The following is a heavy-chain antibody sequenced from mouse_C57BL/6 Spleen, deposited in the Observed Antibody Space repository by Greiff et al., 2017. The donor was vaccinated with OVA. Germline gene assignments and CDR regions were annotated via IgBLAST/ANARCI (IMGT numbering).Heavy chain of an antibody. Sequence: EVKLVESGGGLVKPGGSLKLSCAASGFTFSSYAMSWVRQTPEKRLEWVATISDGGSYTYYPDNVKGRFTISRDNAKNNLYLQMSNLKSEDTAMYYCARVWDYWYFDVWGTGTTVTVSS. D-gene: IGHD4-1*01. V-gene: IGHV5-4*03. CDR1: GFTFSSYA. CDR3: ARVWDYWYFDV. CDR2: ISDGGSYT. J-gene: IGHJ1*03.